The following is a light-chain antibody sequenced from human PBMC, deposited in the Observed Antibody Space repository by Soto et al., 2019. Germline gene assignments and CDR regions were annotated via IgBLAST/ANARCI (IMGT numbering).Light chain of an antibody. J-gene: IGKJ1*01. CDR1: ESVSSSY. Sequence: EMVLTQSPGTLSLSPGERAALSCRASESVSSSYLAWYQQKPGQAPRLLIYGVSSRATGIPDRFSGSGSGTDFTLTISRLDPEDFAVYYCQQYGSSPWTFGQGTKVQIK. CDR3: QQYGSSPWT. CDR2: GVS. V-gene: IGKV3-20*01.